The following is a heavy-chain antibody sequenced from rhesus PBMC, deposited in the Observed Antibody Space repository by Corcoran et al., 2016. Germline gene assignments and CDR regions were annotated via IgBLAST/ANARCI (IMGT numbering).Heavy chain of an antibody. Sequence: EVQLVESGGGLAKPGGSLRLSCAASGVTFSDSYMDWVPPAPGKGLEWVSRISNGGYSTWFADSVKGRFTISRENAKNTLYLQMDSLRAEDTAVYYCARDSTGLDCWGQGVLVTVSS. D-gene: IGHD3-28*01. CDR1: GVTFSDSY. CDR2: ISNGGYST. V-gene: IGHV3-178*01. CDR3: ARDSTGLDC. J-gene: IGHJ4*01.